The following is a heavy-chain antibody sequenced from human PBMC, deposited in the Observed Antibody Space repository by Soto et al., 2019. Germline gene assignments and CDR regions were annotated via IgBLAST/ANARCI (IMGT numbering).Heavy chain of an antibody. V-gene: IGHV4-34*01. CDR1: GGSFSGYY. Sequence: QVQLQQWGAGLLKPSETLSLTCAVYGGSFSGYYWSWIRQPPGKGLEWIGEINHSGSTNYNPSLKSRVTISVDTSKNQFSLNMGYVTAADTCVYYCASGGDYRSYKGYYLDYWGQGTLVTVSS. D-gene: IGHD4-17*01. CDR3: ASGGDYRSYKGYYLDY. CDR2: INHSGST. J-gene: IGHJ4*02.